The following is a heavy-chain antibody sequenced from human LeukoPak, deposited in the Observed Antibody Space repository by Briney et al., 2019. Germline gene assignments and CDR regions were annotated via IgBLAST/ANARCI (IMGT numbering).Heavy chain of an antibody. CDR2: IYYSGST. Sequence: SETLSLTCTVSGGSISSSSYYWGWIRQPPGKGLEWIGSIYYSGSTYYNPSLKSRVTISVDTSKNQFSLKLSSVTAADTAVYYRARVRPHFDYWGQGTLVTVSS. V-gene: IGHV4-39*07. CDR3: ARVRPHFDY. CDR1: GGSISSSSYY. J-gene: IGHJ4*02.